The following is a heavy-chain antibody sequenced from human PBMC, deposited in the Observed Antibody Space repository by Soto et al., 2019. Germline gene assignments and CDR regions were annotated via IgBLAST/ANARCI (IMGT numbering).Heavy chain of an antibody. D-gene: IGHD2-2*01. CDR3: AHQGYCSSTSCYEFDY. CDR1: GFSLSTSGVG. CDR2: IYWDDDK. V-gene: IGHV2-5*02. Sequence: QITLKESGPTLVKPTQTLTLTCTFSGFSLSTSGVGVGWIRQPPGKALEWLALIYWDDDKRYSPSLKSRHTITKDTSKNQVVLTMTNMDPVDTATYYCAHQGYCSSTSCYEFDYWGQGTLVTVSS. J-gene: IGHJ4*02.